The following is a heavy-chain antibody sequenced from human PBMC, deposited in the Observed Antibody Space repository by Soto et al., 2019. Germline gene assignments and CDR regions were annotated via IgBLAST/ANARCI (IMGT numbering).Heavy chain of an antibody. CDR1: GFTFDTYD. V-gene: IGHV3-23*01. J-gene: IGHJ4*02. CDR3: ATGGWLDY. CDR2: ISVSGRST. D-gene: IGHD6-19*01. Sequence: GGSLRLSCAASGFTFDTYDMSWVRQAPGKGLEWVSIISVSGRSTHYADSVKGRFTISRDNSKSTLFLQMNSLRAEDTALYYCATGGWLDYWGQGTLVTVSS.